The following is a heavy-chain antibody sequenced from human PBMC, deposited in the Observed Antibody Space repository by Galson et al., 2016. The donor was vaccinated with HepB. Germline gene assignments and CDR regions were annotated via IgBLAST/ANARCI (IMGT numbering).Heavy chain of an antibody. J-gene: IGHJ4*02. Sequence: SLRLSCATSKFNFTIYSMNWVRQAPGKGLEWISYISSSGNTMYNADSVKGRFTISRDNAKNSLYLQMNSLRADDTAVYYCARARYSNLPLGYWGQGTLVTVSS. D-gene: IGHD4-11*01. CDR1: KFNFTIYS. CDR2: ISSSGNTM. V-gene: IGHV3-48*04. CDR3: ARARYSNLPLGY.